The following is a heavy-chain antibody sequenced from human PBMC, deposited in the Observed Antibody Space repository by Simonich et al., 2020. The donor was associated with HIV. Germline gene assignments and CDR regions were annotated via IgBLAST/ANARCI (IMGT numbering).Heavy chain of an antibody. CDR2: INHSGST. CDR3: ARAPDYGANVYFDY. J-gene: IGHJ4*02. D-gene: IGHD4-17*01. CDR1: GGSFSGYY. Sequence: QVQLQKWGAGLLKPSETLSLTCAVYGGSFSGYYWSGIRQPPGKGLEWIGEINHSGSTNDNPSLKSRVTISVDTSKNQFSLKLVSVTAADTAVYYCARAPDYGANVYFDYWGQGTLVTVSS. V-gene: IGHV4-34*01.